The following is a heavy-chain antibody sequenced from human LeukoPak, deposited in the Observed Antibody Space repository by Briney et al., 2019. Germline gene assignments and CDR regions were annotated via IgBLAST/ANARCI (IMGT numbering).Heavy chain of an antibody. J-gene: IGHJ6*03. CDR3: AKGDYRGSYYYYMDV. CDR1: GFTVSSNY. CDR2: LYSGGTT. D-gene: IGHD4-11*01. V-gene: IGHV3-66*01. Sequence: GGSLRLSCAASGFTVSSNYMSWVRQAPGKGLEWVSVLYSGGTTYYADSVKGRFTISRDNSKNTLYLQMNSLRAEDTAVYYCAKGDYRGSYYYYMDVWGKGTTVTVSS.